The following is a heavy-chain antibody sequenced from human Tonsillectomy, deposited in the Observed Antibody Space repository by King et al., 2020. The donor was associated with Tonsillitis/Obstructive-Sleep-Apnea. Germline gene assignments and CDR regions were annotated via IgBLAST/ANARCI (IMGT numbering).Heavy chain of an antibody. CDR2: IKQDGSEK. Sequence: VQLVESGGGLVQPGGSLRLSCAASGFTFNSYSISWGRQAPGKGLEWVSNIKQDGSEKYYWDSVKGLFTISRDNAKNSLYLQMNNLRAEDTAVYYCARDFRLYRSGWSEPFDYWGQGTLVIVSS. CDR1: GFTFNSYS. V-gene: IGHV3-7*04. CDR3: ARDFRLYRSGWSEPFDY. J-gene: IGHJ4*02. D-gene: IGHD6-19*01.